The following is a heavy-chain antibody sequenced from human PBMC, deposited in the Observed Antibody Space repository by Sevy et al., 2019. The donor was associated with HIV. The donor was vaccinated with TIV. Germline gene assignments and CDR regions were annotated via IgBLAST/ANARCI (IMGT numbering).Heavy chain of an antibody. CDR3: ASFIAARPPYYFDY. Sequence: SETLSLTCAVSGGSISSSNWWSWVRQPPGKGLEWIGEIYHSGSTNYNPSLKGRVTISVDKSKNQFSLKLSSVTAADTAVYYCASFIAARPPYYFDYWGQGTLVTVSS. CDR2: IYHSGST. D-gene: IGHD6-6*01. CDR1: GGSISSSNW. J-gene: IGHJ4*02. V-gene: IGHV4-4*02.